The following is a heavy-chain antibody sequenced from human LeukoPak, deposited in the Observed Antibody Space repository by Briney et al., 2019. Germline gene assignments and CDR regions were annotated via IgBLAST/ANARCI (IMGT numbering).Heavy chain of an antibody. V-gene: IGHV3-66*01. CDR1: GFSVSRNF. CDR2: IYSGGST. D-gene: IGHD3-10*01. Sequence: GGSLRLSCAAPGFSVSRNFMSRVRQAPRRRLEWVSVIYSGGSTHYAAYVMCRFTFSRENSKNTLYLQMNSLKAEDTAVYYCARFGGINYGDIDCWGQGTLVTVSS. J-gene: IGHJ4*02. CDR3: ARFGGINYGDIDC.